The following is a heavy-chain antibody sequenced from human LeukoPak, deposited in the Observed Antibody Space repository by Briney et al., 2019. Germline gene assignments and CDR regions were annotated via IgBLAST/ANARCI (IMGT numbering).Heavy chain of an antibody. D-gene: IGHD3-22*01. CDR2: IYHSGST. Sequence: SETLSLTCTVSGYSISSGYYWGWIRQPPGKGLEWIGSIYHSGSTYYNPSLKSRVTISVDTSKNQFSLKLSSVTAADTAVYYCARDGPITMIVVVNTAYNWFDPWGQGTLVTVSS. V-gene: IGHV4-38-2*02. CDR3: ARDGPITMIVVVNTAYNWFDP. J-gene: IGHJ5*02. CDR1: GYSISSGYY.